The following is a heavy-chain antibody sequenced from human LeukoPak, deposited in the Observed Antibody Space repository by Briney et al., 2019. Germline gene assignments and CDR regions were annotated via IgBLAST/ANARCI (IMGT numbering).Heavy chain of an antibody. CDR3: ARIFCSSRSCYFFDY. V-gene: IGHV1-2*02. J-gene: IGHJ4*02. Sequence: ASVKVSCKASGYTFSGYYMHWVRQAPGQGLEWMGWINPNSGGTNYAQKFQGRVTMTRDTSISTACMELSRLRSDDTAVYYCARIFCSSRSCYFFDYWGQGTLVTVS. D-gene: IGHD2-2*01. CDR2: INPNSGGT. CDR1: GYTFSGYY.